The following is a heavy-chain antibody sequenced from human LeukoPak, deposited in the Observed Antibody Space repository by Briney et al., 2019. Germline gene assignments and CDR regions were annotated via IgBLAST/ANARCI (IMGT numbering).Heavy chain of an antibody. CDR2: ISSSSSYI. CDR1: GFTFSSYS. CDR3: ARAHNWKYGTFDY. Sequence: GGSLRLSCAASGFTFSSYSMNWVRQAPGKGLEWVSSISSSSSYIYYADSVKGRFTNSRDNAKNSLYLQMNSLRAEDTAVYYCARAHNWKYGTFDYWGQGTLVTVSS. V-gene: IGHV3-21*01. J-gene: IGHJ4*02. D-gene: IGHD1-7*01.